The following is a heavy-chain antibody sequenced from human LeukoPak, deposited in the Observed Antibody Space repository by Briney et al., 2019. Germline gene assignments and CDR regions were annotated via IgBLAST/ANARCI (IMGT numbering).Heavy chain of an antibody. CDR3: ARDPLVAAAGFAY. D-gene: IGHD6-13*01. Sequence: PGGSLRLSCAASGFTFSSYGMHWVRQAPGKGLEWMAVIWYDGSNKYYADSVKGRFTISRDNSKNTLYLQMNSLRAEDTAVYYCARDPLVAAAGFAYWGQGTLVTVSS. J-gene: IGHJ4*02. V-gene: IGHV3-33*01. CDR1: GFTFSSYG. CDR2: IWYDGSNK.